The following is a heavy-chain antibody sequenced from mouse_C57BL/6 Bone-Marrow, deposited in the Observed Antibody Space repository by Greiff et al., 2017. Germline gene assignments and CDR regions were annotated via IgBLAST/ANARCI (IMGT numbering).Heavy chain of an antibody. CDR3: AREGITLEAY. J-gene: IGHJ3*01. Sequence: QVQLKQPGAELVKPGASVKLSCKASGYTFTSYWMHWVKQRPGQGLEWIGMIHPNSGSTNYNEKFKSKATLTVDKSSSTAYMQLRSLTSEDSAVYYCAREGITLEAYWGQGTLVTVSA. V-gene: IGHV1-64*01. D-gene: IGHD1-1*02. CDR1: GYTFTSYW. CDR2: IHPNSGST.